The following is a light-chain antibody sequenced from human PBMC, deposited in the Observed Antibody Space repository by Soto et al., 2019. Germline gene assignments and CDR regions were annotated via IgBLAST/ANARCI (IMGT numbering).Light chain of an antibody. CDR3: SSYTSSSTLYV. CDR1: SSDVGGYNF. V-gene: IGLV2-14*01. CDR2: DVS. Sequence: QSALTQPASVSGAPGQSITISCTGTSSDVGGYNFVSWYQQHPGKAPKLMIYDVSNRPSGASNRVSGSKSGNTASLTISGLHAEDEADYYCSSYTSSSTLYVFGTGTKVTVL. J-gene: IGLJ1*01.